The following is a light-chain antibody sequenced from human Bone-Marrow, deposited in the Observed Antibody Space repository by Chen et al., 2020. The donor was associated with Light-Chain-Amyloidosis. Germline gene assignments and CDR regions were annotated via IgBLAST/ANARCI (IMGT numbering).Light chain of an antibody. CDR1: NIGSTS. Sequence: SYVLTQPSSVSVAPGQTATIACGGNNIGSTSVHWYQQTPGQAPLLVVYDDSDRPSGIPERLSGSNSENTATLTVSRVEAGDEADYYCQVWDRSSDRPMFGGGTELTVL. J-gene: IGLJ3*02. V-gene: IGLV3-21*02. CDR2: DDS. CDR3: QVWDRSSDRPM.